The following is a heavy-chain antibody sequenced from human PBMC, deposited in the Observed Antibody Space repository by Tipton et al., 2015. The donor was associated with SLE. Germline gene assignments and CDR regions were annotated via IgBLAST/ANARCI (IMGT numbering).Heavy chain of an antibody. J-gene: IGHJ5*02. CDR2: IHYSGTT. CDR1: GGSISNSDYF. V-gene: IGHV4-39*07. Sequence: TLSLTCTVSGGSISNSDYFWGWVRQSPEKGLEWIGIIHYSGTTYYNPSLKSRVTISVDTSKNQFSLKVNSLTAADTAVYYCARERALCTRATCYGDSWFDPWGQGTLATVSS. D-gene: IGHD2-2*01. CDR3: ARERALCTRATCYGDSWFDP.